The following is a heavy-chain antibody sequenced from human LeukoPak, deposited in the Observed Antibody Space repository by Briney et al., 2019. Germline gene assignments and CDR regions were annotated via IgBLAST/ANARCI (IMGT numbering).Heavy chain of an antibody. J-gene: IGHJ4*02. V-gene: IGHV3-48*04. CDR2: ISSSNTI. CDR3: ARWGVGDY. D-gene: IGHD1-26*01. Sequence: GGSLRLSCVVSGFTFSRYSMNWVRQAPGKGLEWVSYISSSNTIYYADSVKGRFTISRDNAKNSLYLQMNSLRAEDTAVYYCARWGVGDYWGQGTLVTVSS. CDR1: GFTFSRYS.